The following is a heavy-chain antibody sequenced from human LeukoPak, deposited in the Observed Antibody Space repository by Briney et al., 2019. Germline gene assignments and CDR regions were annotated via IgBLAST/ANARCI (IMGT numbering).Heavy chain of an antibody. D-gene: IGHD2-21*02. CDR1: GGSISSYY. CDR2: IYYSGST. Sequence: KPSETLSLTCTVSGGSISSYYWSWIRQPPGKGLEWIGYIYYSGSTNYNPSLKSRVTISVDTSKNQFSLKLSSVTAADTAVYYCARDLAYCGGDCYSFESSGGLDPWGQGTLVTVSS. V-gene: IGHV4-59*01. CDR3: ARDLAYCGGDCYSFESSGGLDP. J-gene: IGHJ5*02.